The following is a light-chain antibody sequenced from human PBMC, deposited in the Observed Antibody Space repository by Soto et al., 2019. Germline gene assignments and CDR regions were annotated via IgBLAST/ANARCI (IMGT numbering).Light chain of an antibody. CDR1: QSVGSA. J-gene: IGKJ4*01. CDR3: QQYKNWPPLT. Sequence: EIVMTQSPATLSVSPGETATLSCRAIQSVGSAVAWYQHKPGQAPRLLVVGASIRATGVPGRFSGGGSGTELPLTISSLQSEDFALYYCQQYKNWPPLTFGGGTTVEIK. V-gene: IGKV3-15*01. CDR2: GAS.